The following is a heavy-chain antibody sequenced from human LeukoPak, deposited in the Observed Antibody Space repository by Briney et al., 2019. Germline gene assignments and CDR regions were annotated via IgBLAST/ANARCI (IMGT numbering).Heavy chain of an antibody. V-gene: IGHV4-59*01. D-gene: IGHD3-16*01. Sequence: PSETLSLTCTVSGGSICSYYWSWIRQPPGKGLEWIGYIYYSGSTNYNPSLQSRVTISLQTSKNQFSLNLKSVTAADTAVYYCARGDGFGKAFDYWGQGILVTVSS. CDR1: GGSICSYY. CDR3: ARGDGFGKAFDY. CDR2: IYYSGST. J-gene: IGHJ4*02.